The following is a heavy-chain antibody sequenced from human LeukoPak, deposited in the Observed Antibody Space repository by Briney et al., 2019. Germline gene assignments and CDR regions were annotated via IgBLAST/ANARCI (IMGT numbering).Heavy chain of an antibody. CDR2: INPNSGGT. V-gene: IGHV1-2*02. CDR1: GYTFTSYA. J-gene: IGHJ6*02. CDR3: ARTDQWEVILGYCYSMDV. D-gene: IGHD1-26*01. Sequence: ASVKVSCKASGYTFTSYAMNWVRQAPGQGLEWMGWINPNSGGTNYAQKFQGRVTMTRDTSISTAYMELSSLRSEDTAVYYCARTDQWEVILGYCYSMDVWGQGTTVTVSS.